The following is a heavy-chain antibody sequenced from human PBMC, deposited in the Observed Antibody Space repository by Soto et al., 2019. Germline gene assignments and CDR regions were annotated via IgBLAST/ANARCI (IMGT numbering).Heavy chain of an antibody. J-gene: IGHJ4*02. CDR3: ARDGAGRDGYNLRGVDY. CDR1: GFTFSSYG. V-gene: IGHV3-33*01. D-gene: IGHD5-12*01. Sequence: GGSLRLSCAASGFTFSSYGMHWVRQAPGKGLEWVAVIWYDGSNKYYADSVKGRFTISRDNSKNTLYLQMNSLRAEDTAVYCCARDGAGRDGYNLRGVDYWGQGTLVTVSS. CDR2: IWYDGSNK.